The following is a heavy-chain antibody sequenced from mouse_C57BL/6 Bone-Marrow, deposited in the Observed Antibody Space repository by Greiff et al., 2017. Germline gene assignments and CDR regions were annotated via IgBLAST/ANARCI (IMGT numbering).Heavy chain of an antibody. D-gene: IGHD2-10*02. J-gene: IGHJ3*01. CDR2: ISSGSSTI. CDR1: GFTFSDYG. Sequence: EVKLVESGGGLVKPGGSLKLSCAASGFTFSDYGMHWVRQAPEKGLEWVAYISSGSSTIYYADTVKGRFTISRDNAKNTLFLQRTSLRSEDTAMYYCARPGVYGNRAWFAYWGQGTLVTVSA. V-gene: IGHV5-17*01. CDR3: ARPGVYGNRAWFAY.